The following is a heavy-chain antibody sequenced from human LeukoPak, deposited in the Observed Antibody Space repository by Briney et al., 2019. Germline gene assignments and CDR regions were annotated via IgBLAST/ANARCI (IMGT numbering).Heavy chain of an antibody. J-gene: IGHJ4*02. CDR3: ARETALPQTLDY. CDR2: IIPIIDSA. Sequence: AASVKVSCKASGGTFSSYGISWVRQAPGEGLEWLGRIIPIIDSANYAQKFQGRVTITADKSTSTAYMEVSGLRAEDTAMYYCARETALPQTLDYWGQGTLVTVSS. CDR1: GGTFSSYG. V-gene: IGHV1-69*04.